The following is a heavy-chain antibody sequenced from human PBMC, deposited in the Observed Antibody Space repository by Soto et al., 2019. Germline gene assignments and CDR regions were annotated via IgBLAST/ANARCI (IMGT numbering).Heavy chain of an antibody. CDR3: ARDRTYYDFWSGYWGSGMDV. CDR1: GFTFSNAG. J-gene: IGHJ6*02. D-gene: IGHD3-3*01. Sequence: GGSLRLSCAASGFTFSNAGINWVRQAPGKGLEWVSAISGNGGSTYYADSVKGRFTISRDNSKNTLYLQMNSLRAEDTAVYYCARDRTYYDFWSGYWGSGMDVWGQGTTVTVSS. V-gene: IGHV3-23*01. CDR2: ISGNGGST.